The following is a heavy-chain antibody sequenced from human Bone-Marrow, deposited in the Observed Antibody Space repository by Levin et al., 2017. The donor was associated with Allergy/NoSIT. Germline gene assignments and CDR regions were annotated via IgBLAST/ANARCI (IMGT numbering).Heavy chain of an antibody. V-gene: IGHV1-2*02. J-gene: IGHJ4*02. CDR3: ARVVHRWHGVGEGAALLY. D-gene: IGHD2-2*01. Sequence: ASVKVSCKASGYTFNGYYMHWVRQAPGQGLEWMGWINPNSGGTNYAQKFQGRVTMTRDTSISTAYMELSRLRSDDTAVYYCARVVHRWHGVGEGAALLYWGQGTLVTVSS. CDR2: INPNSGGT. CDR1: GYTFNGYY.